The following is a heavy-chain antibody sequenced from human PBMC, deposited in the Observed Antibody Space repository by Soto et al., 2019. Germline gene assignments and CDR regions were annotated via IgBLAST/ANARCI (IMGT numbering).Heavy chain of an antibody. D-gene: IGHD4-17*01. V-gene: IGHV3-66*01. Sequence: EVQLVESGGGLVQPGESLRLSCAASGLTVNSNYMSWVRQAPGKGLEWVSILHSGGTTFYADSVKDRFTISRDSSKNTLYLQMNSLRDEDTAVYYCARASTVTTIFDYWGQGTLVTVSS. J-gene: IGHJ4*02. CDR3: ARASTVTTIFDY. CDR1: GLTVNSNY. CDR2: LHSGGTT.